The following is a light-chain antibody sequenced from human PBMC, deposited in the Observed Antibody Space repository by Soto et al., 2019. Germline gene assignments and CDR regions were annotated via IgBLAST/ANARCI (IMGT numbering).Light chain of an antibody. CDR1: SSNIGAGYD. V-gene: IGLV1-40*01. CDR2: GNP. CDR3: LSFDSRLSVV. J-gene: IGLJ2*01. Sequence: QAVVTQPPSVSGAPGQRVTISCTGSSSNIGAGYDVHWYQQLPGRAPKLLIYGNPNRPSGVPDRFSGSKSGTSASLAITGLQAEYEADYYCLSFDSRLSVVFGGGTKLTVL.